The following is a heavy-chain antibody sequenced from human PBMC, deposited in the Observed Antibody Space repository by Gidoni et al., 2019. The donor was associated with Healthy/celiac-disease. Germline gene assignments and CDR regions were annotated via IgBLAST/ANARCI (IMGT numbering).Heavy chain of an antibody. V-gene: IGHV4-59*01. CDR1: GGSTSRYN. Sequence: QFQLQASGPGLVKPLASLSLTCTVSGGSTSRYNWSWTRQPRGKGLEWIGYIYYSGSTNYNPSLKSRVTISVDTSKNQFSLKLSSVTAADTAVYYCARGYSSSSFAFDIWGQGTMVTVSS. D-gene: IGHD6-6*01. CDR2: IYYSGST. CDR3: ARGYSSSSFAFDI. J-gene: IGHJ3*02.